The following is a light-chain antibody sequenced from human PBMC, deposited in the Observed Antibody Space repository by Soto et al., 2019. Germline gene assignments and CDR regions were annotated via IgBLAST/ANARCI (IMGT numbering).Light chain of an antibody. CDR2: AAY. J-gene: IGKJ1*01. Sequence: ALRMTQSPSSLSASTGDRVTITCRASQGISSYLAWYQQKPGKAPKLLIYAAYTLQSGVPSRFRGSGSGTDFTLTISSLQPEDFATYYCQQSYSTLRRTFGQGTKVDIK. CDR1: QGISSY. CDR3: QQSYSTLRRT. V-gene: IGKV1-8*01.